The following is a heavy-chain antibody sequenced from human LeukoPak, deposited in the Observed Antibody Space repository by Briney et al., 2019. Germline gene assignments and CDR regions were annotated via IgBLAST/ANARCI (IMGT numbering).Heavy chain of an antibody. CDR3: ARTVAGSFDY. CDR2: ISSSGST. CDR1: GDSISSGDYY. J-gene: IGHJ4*02. Sequence: SETLSLTCTVSGDSISSGDYYWSWIRQPAGKGLEWIGRISSSGSTNYNPSLKSRVTISVDTSKNQFSLKLSSVTAADTAVYYCARTVAGSFDYWGQGTLVTVSS. V-gene: IGHV4-61*02. D-gene: IGHD6-19*01.